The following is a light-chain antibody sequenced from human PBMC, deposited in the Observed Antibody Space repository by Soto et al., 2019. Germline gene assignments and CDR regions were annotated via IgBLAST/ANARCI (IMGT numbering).Light chain of an antibody. CDR3: ISYTDRQSYL. J-gene: IGLJ1*01. V-gene: IGLV2-14*02. Sequence: QSALTQPASVSGSPGQSITISCTGTSSDVGSHNFVSWYQQRPGKAPKLMIFEVSKRPSGVSSRFSASKSGNTVSLTISGVQTEDEADYYCISYTDRQSYLFGTGTKVTVL. CDR2: EVS. CDR1: SSDVGSHNF.